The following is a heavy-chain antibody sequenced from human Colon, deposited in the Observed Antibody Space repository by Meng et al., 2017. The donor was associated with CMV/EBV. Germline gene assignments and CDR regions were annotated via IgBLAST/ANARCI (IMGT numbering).Heavy chain of an antibody. V-gene: IGHV3-21*01. CDR2: ISTGSFDI. D-gene: IGHD3-22*01. J-gene: IGHJ6*01. CDR1: GFTFSNYG. Sequence: GGSLRLSCAASGFTFSNYGMNWVRQAPGKGLEWVSSISTGSFDIYYVDSVKGRFTISRDDAKNSLYLQMHSLRAEDTALYYCASSMFRDSSGYRGGLGMDVWGQGTTVTVSS. CDR3: ASSMFRDSSGYRGGLGMDV.